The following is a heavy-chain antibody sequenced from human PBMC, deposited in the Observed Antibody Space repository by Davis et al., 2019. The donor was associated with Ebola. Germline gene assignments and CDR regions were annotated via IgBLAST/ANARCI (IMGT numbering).Heavy chain of an antibody. J-gene: IGHJ4*02. CDR2: ISYDGSNK. CDR1: GFTFSSYG. D-gene: IGHD6-19*01. Sequence: GESLKISCAASGFTFSSYGMHWVRQAPGKGLEWVAVISYDGSNKYYADSVKGRFTISRDNSKNTLYLQMNSLRAEDTAVYYCAKRPYSSGWFDYWGQGTLVTVSS. CDR3: AKRPYSSGWFDY. V-gene: IGHV3-33*05.